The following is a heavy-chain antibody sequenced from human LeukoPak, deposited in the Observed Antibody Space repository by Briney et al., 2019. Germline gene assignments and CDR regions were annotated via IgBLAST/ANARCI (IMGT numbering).Heavy chain of an antibody. Sequence: GGSLRLSCAASGFTFSSYWMSWVRQAPGKGLEWVANIKQDGSEKYYVDSVKGRFTISRDNSKSTLDLQMNSLRAEDTAVYYCAKWVPRSLESIYGMDVWGQGTTVIVSS. V-gene: IGHV3-7*03. J-gene: IGHJ6*02. CDR2: IKQDGSEK. CDR3: AKWVPRSLESIYGMDV. CDR1: GFTFSSYW. D-gene: IGHD3-3*01.